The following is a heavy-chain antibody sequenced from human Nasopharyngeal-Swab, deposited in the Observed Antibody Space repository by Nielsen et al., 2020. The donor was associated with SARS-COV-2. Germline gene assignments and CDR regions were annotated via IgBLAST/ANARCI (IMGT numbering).Heavy chain of an antibody. D-gene: IGHD3-3*01. J-gene: IGHJ6*04. V-gene: IGHV4-34*01. CDR1: GGSFRGYY. CDR3: ARVRPYTIFGVVLQMDV. CDR2: INHSGST. Sequence: SETLSLTCAVYGGSFRGYYWSWIRQPPGKGLEWIGEINHSGSTNYNPSLKSRVTISVDTSKNQFSLKLSSVTAADTAVYYCARVRPYTIFGVVLQMDVWGKGTTVTVSS.